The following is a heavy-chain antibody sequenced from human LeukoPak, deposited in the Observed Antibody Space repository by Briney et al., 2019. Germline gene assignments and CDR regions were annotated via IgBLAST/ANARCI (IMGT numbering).Heavy chain of an antibody. Sequence: SVKVSCKASGGTFSSYAISWVRQAPGQGLEWMGRIIPILGIANYAQKFQGRVTITADKSTSTAYMELSSLRSEDTAVYYCARDAPEVITGNWGQGTLVTVSS. J-gene: IGHJ4*02. CDR2: IIPILGIA. CDR3: ARDAPEVITGN. CDR1: GGTFSSYA. V-gene: IGHV1-69*04. D-gene: IGHD2-21*01.